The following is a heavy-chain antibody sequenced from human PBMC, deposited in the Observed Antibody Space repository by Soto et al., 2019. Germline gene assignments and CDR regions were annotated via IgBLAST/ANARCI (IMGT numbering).Heavy chain of an antibody. J-gene: IGHJ4*02. CDR2: ISSTSSYT. Sequence: GALRLSCTASGFTFSDYYMSWIRQAPGEGLEWISYISSTSSYTDYADSVKGRFTISRDNAKNSLYLQMNSLRDEDTAVYYCVRDLGWSPLWEYWGQGTLVTVPS. V-gene: IGHV3-11*05. CDR1: GFTFSDYY. D-gene: IGHD1-26*01. CDR3: VRDLGWSPLWEY.